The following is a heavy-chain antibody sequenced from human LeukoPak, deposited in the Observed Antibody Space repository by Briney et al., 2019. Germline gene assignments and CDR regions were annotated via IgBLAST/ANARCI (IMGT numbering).Heavy chain of an antibody. CDR2: IYHSGST. D-gene: IGHD2-15*01. V-gene: IGHV4-38-2*02. Sequence: SETLSLTCTVSGYSISSGYYWGWIRQPPGKGLEWIGSIYHSGSTYYNPSLKSRVTISVDTSKNQFSLKLSSVTAADTAVYYCARVGYCSGGSCYFLLDYWGQGTLVTVSS. J-gene: IGHJ4*02. CDR3: ARVGYCSGGSCYFLLDY. CDR1: GYSISSGYY.